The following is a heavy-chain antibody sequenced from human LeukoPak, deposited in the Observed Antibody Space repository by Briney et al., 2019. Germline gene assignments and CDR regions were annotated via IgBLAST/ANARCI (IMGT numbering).Heavy chain of an antibody. D-gene: IGHD3-10*01. V-gene: IGHV1-69*13. J-gene: IGHJ4*02. CDR3: ARGLVRGVHYYFDY. Sequence: SVKVSCKASGGTFSSYAISWVRQAPGQGLEWMGGIIPILGTANYAQKFQGRVTITADESTSTAYMELSSLRSEDTAVYYCARGLVRGVHYYFDYWGQGTLVTVSS. CDR2: IIPILGTA. CDR1: GGTFSSYA.